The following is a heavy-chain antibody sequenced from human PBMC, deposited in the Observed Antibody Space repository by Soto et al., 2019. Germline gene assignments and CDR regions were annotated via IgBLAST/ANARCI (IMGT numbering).Heavy chain of an antibody. CDR1: GGSISSSSYY. D-gene: IGHD6-13*01. CDR2: IYYSGST. J-gene: IGHJ6*02. Sequence: SETLSLTCTVSGGSISSSSYYWCWIRQPPGKGLEWIGSIYYSGSTYYNPSLKSRVTISVDTSKNQFSLKLSSVTAADTAVYYCARQAAGSIYYYYYYGMDVWGQGTTVTVSS. CDR3: ARQAAGSIYYYYYYGMDV. V-gene: IGHV4-39*01.